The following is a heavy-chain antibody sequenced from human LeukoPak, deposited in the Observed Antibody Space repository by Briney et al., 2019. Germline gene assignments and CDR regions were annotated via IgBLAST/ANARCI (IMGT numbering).Heavy chain of an antibody. CDR1: GGSISSSNW. CDR3: ASNYYDSSGYYYIVYFQN. Sequence: SETLSLTCDVSGGSISSSNWWSWVRPSPGKGLEGIGEIYHSGSINYNPSLKSRVTMSVDKSQNQFSLKLTSVTAADTAVYYCASNYYDSSGYYYIVYFQNWGQGTLVTVSS. J-gene: IGHJ1*01. V-gene: IGHV4/OR15-8*01. CDR2: IYHSGSI. D-gene: IGHD3-22*01.